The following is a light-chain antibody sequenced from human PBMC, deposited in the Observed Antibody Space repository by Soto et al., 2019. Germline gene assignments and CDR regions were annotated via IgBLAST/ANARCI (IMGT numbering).Light chain of an antibody. CDR3: QHYNNWPPWT. CDR1: QSVSSSY. CDR2: GAS. Sequence: EIVLTQSPGTLSLSPGERATLSCRASQSVSSSYLAWYQHKPGQAPRLLIYGASSRATGIPDRFSGSGSGTDFTLTISRLEPEDFAVYYCQHYNNWPPWTFGQGTKVEVK. J-gene: IGKJ1*01. V-gene: IGKV3-20*01.